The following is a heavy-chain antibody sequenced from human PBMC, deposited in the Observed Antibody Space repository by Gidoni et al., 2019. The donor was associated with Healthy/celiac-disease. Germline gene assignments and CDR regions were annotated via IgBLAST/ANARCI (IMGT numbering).Heavy chain of an antibody. J-gene: IGHJ4*02. D-gene: IGHD3-9*01. V-gene: IGHV1-69*01. CDR2: IIPIFGTA. Sequence: QVQLVQSGAEVKKPGSSWKVSCKASGGPFSCYAISWVRQAPGQGLEWMGGIIPIFGTANYAQKFQGRVTITADESTSTAYMELSSLRSEDTAVYYCAREAHYDILTGYPDYWGQGTLVTVSS. CDR3: AREAHYDILTGYPDY. CDR1: GGPFSCYA.